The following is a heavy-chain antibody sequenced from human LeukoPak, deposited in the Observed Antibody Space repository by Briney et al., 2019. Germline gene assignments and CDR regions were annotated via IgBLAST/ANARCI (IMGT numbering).Heavy chain of an antibody. V-gene: IGHV3-23*01. CDR2: ISGSGGTT. CDR1: GFTFSSYA. J-gene: IGHJ4*02. Sequence: GGSLRLSCVASGFTFSSYAMSWVRQAPGKGLEWVSSISGSGGTTYYADSVKGRFTISRDNSKNTLYLQMNSLRTEDTAVYYCASQPDDYDYVWGSYRSPEPYFDYWGQGALVTVSS. CDR3: ASQPDDYDYVWGSYRSPEPYFDY. D-gene: IGHD3-16*02.